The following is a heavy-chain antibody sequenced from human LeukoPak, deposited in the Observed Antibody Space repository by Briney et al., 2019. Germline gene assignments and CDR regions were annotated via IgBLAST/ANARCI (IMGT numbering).Heavy chain of an antibody. CDR1: GFTFSSYE. CDR2: ISDRSTYI. V-gene: IGHV3-21*01. J-gene: IGHJ4*02. Sequence: GGSLRLSCAASGFTFSSYEMNWVRQAPGKGLEWVSSISDRSTYIYYADSVKGRFTISRDNAKNSLSLQMNSLRAEDTAVYYCARTRYCGDGFYPWDFHYWGQGTPVTVSS. CDR3: ARTRYCGDGFYPWDFHY. D-gene: IGHD2-21*02.